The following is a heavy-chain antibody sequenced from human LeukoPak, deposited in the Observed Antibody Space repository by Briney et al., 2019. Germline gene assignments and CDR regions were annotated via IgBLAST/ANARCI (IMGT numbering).Heavy chain of an antibody. CDR1: GGSFSGYY. V-gene: IGHV4-34*01. Sequence: SETLSLTCAVYGGSFSGYYWSWIRQPPGKGLEWIGEINHSGSTNYNPSLKSRVTISVDTSKNQFSLKLSSVTAADTAVYYCARGRRFGGFDPWGQGTLVTVSS. J-gene: IGHJ5*02. CDR2: INHSGST. D-gene: IGHD3-10*01. CDR3: ARGRRFGGFDP.